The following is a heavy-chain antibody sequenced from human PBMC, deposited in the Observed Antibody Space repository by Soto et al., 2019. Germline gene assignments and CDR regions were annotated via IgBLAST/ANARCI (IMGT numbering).Heavy chain of an antibody. CDR2: INEDGSQK. CDR3: ANTYLR. J-gene: IGHJ4*02. Sequence: EVQLVESGGGLVQPGGSLRLSCVASGITFSNHWMDWVRQAPGRGLEFVANINEDGSQKNYVDSVKGRFTISRDNAKNSLSLQMTGLRAEDTAVYYCANTYLRWGQGTLVTVSS. V-gene: IGHV3-7*01. CDR1: GITFSNHW.